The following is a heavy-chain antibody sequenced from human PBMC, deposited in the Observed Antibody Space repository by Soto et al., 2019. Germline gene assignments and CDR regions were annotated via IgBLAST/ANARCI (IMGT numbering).Heavy chain of an antibody. Sequence: QVQLQQWGAGLLKPSETLSLTCAVYGGSCSGPYWSWIRQPPGKGLEWLGEGDHTGSTNYTPSLTGRGTISVDTSKNQFSLKLSSVSAADTAVYYSARVHSSGWYADYWGRGTPVTVSS. J-gene: IGHJ4*02. CDR3: ARVHSSGWYADY. CDR2: GDHTGST. D-gene: IGHD6-19*01. V-gene: IGHV4-34*01. CDR1: GGSCSGPY.